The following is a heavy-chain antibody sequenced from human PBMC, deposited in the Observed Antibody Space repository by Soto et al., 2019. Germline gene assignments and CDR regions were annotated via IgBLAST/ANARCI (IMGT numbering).Heavy chain of an antibody. CDR2: IYPGDSDT. Sequence: GESLNISPKGSVYRFSHLWIGWGGHMPGKGLEWMGIIYPGDSDTRYSPSFQGQVTISADKSISTAYLQWSSLKASDTAIYYCARTAAAGKYYYGVDVWGQGTTVTVSS. J-gene: IGHJ6*02. CDR3: ARTAAAGKYYYGVDV. V-gene: IGHV5-51*01. D-gene: IGHD6-13*01. CDR1: VYRFSHLW.